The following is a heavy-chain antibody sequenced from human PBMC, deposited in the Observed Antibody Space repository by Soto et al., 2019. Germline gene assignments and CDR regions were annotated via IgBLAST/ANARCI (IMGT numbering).Heavy chain of an antibody. CDR1: GFSFSAYN. CDR3: ASLEPGPYGDAFDY. J-gene: IGHJ4*02. D-gene: IGHD4-17*01. Sequence: GGSLRLSCAASGFSFSAYNMHWVRQAPGTGLEWIAFISSTSATIYYADSVRGRFTISRDNAKKSLFLQMNSLRAEDTGLYYCASLEPGPYGDAFDYWGQGTLVTVSS. V-gene: IGHV3-48*01. CDR2: ISSTSATI.